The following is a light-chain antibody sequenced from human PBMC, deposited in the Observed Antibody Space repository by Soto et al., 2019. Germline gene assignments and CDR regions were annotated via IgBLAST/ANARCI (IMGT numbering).Light chain of an antibody. J-gene: IGKJ5*01. CDR1: QSVSSSY. V-gene: IGKV3-20*01. CDR3: QHYVERSPIT. CDR2: GTS. Sequence: EIVLSQSPCTLSLSPGERATLSCRASQSVSSSYLAWYQQKAGQAPRLLIYGTSTRATGIPARFTGSGSGTDFTLTISRLEPEDFALYYCQHYVERSPITFGQGTRLEIK.